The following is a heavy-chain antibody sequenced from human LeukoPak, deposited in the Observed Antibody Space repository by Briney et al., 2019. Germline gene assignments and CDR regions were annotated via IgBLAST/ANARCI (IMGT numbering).Heavy chain of an antibody. CDR1: GFTFSSYA. D-gene: IGHD6-19*01. J-gene: IGHJ6*02. CDR3: ARAVALLHPYSSGWSDGIGMDV. CDR2: ISYDGSNK. V-gene: IGHV3-30-3*01. Sequence: GGSLRLSCAASGFTFSSYAMHWVRQAPGKGLEWVAVISYDGSNKYYADSVKGRFTISRDNSKNTLYLQMNSLRAEDTAVYYCARAVALLHPYSSGWSDGIGMDVWGQGTTVTVSS.